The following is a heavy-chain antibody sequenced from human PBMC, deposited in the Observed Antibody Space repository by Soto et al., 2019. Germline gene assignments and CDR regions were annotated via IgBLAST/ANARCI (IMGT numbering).Heavy chain of an antibody. V-gene: IGHV1-24*01. Sequence: GASVKVSCKVSGYTLTELSMHWVRQALGKGVEWMGGFDHEDGETIYAQKFQGRVTMTKDTSTETVYMELISLRSEDTALYYCATRSSITMNNWFDPWGQGTLVTVSS. CDR1: GYTLTELS. D-gene: IGHD3-22*01. J-gene: IGHJ5*02. CDR3: ATRSSITMNNWFDP. CDR2: FDHEDGET.